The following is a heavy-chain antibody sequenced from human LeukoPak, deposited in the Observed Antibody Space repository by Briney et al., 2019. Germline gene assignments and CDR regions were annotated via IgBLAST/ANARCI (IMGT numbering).Heavy chain of an antibody. CDR3: ASRQNCSSTSCYALNWFDP. D-gene: IGHD2-2*01. J-gene: IGHJ5*02. V-gene: IGHV4-34*01. Sequence: SETLSLTCAVYGGSFSGYYWSWIRQPPGKGLEWIGEINHSGSTNYNPSLKSRVTISVDTCKNQFSLKLSSVTAASTAVYYCASRQNCSSTSCYALNWFDPWGQGTLVTVSS. CDR2: INHSGST. CDR1: GGSFSGYY.